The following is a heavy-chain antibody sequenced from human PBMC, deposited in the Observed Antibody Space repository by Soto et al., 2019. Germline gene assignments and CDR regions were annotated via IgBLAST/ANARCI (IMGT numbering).Heavy chain of an antibody. Sequence: GGSLRLSCAASGFTFSSYGMHWVRQAPGKGLEWVAVIWYDGTNKYYVDSVKGRFTISKDNSKNTLYLQMNSLRAEDTAIYYCARDIGDKPSRWNDAFDIWGQGTMVTVSS. D-gene: IGHD6-13*01. J-gene: IGHJ3*02. CDR2: IWYDGTNK. CDR3: ARDIGDKPSRWNDAFDI. CDR1: GFTFSSYG. V-gene: IGHV3-33*01.